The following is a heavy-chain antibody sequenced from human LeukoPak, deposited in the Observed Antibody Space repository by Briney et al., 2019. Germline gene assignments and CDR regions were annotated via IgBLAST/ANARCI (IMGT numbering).Heavy chain of an antibody. CDR2: ISSSSSTI. CDR1: GFTFSSYS. Sequence: GGSLRLSCAASGFTFSSYSMNWVRQAPGKGLEWVSYISSSSSTIYYADSVKGRVTISRDNAKNSLYLQMNSLRAEDTAVYYCARDSTRATGAFDIWGQGTMVTVSS. CDR3: ARDSTRATGAFDI. J-gene: IGHJ3*02. V-gene: IGHV3-48*04.